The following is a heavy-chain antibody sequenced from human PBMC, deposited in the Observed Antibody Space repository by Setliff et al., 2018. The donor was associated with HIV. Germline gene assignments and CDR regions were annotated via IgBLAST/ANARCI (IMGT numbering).Heavy chain of an antibody. CDR2: IIPIFGTA. V-gene: IGHV1-69*05. CDR1: GGTLSKYG. Sequence: SVKVSCKASGGTLSKYGISWVRQAPGQGLEWMGGIIPIFGTANYAQKFQGRVTITTDESTSTAYMELSSLRPEDTAVYYCARGDYPLSTVATIKGVVWFDPWGQGTLVTVSS. D-gene: IGHD5-12*01. CDR3: ARGDYPLSTVATIKGVVWFDP. J-gene: IGHJ5*02.